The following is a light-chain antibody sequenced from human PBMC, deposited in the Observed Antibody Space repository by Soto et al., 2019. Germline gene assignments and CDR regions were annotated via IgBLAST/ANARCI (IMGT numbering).Light chain of an antibody. CDR3: QQSYSTQVT. CDR1: QSISSY. V-gene: IGKV1-39*01. CDR2: AAS. Sequence: DIRMTQSPSSLSASVGDRVTITCRASQSISSYLNWYQQKPGKAPKLLIYAASSLQSGVPSRFSGSGSGTDFTLTISSLQPEDFATYYCQQSYSTQVTFGGGTKVEIK. J-gene: IGKJ4*01.